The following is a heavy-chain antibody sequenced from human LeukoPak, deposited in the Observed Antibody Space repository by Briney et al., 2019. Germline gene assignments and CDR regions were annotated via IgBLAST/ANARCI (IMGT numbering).Heavy chain of an antibody. CDR3: ARDGAYDILTGPPYYFDY. J-gene: IGHJ4*02. V-gene: IGHV3-30-3*01. Sequence: PGRSLRLSCAASGFTFSSYAMHWVRQAPGKGLEWVAVISYDGSNKYYADSVKGRFTISRDNSENTLYLQMNSLRAEDTAVYYCARDGAYDILTGPPYYFDYWGQGTLVTVSS. CDR1: GFTFSSYA. CDR2: ISYDGSNK. D-gene: IGHD3-9*01.